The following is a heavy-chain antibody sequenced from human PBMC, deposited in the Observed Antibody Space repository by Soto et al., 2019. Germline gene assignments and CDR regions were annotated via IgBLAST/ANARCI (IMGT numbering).Heavy chain of an antibody. Sequence: QVQLVQSEAEVKKPGASVKVSCKASDYTFTSYGVTWVRQAPGQGLECMGWVSSYTANTNYAQKLQGRVTMTTDTSTRTAYMELRSLRSDDTAIYYCARVAGAGTSPPPRGFDSWGQGTLVTVSS. CDR1: DYTFTSYG. V-gene: IGHV1-18*01. D-gene: IGHD6-19*01. CDR2: VSSYTANT. CDR3: ARVAGAGTSPPPRGFDS. J-gene: IGHJ5*01.